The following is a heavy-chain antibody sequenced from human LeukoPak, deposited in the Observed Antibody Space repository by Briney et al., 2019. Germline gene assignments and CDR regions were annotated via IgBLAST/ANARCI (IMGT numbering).Heavy chain of an antibody. V-gene: IGHV3-48*01. CDR3: ARPPTGTTAWNDY. CDR1: GSTFSSYS. CDR2: ISSSSSTI. Sequence: GGSLRLSCAASGSTFSSYSMNWVRQAPGKGLEWVSYISSSSSTIYYADSVKGRFTISRDNAKNSLYLQMNSLRAEDTAVYYCARPPTGTTAWNDYWGQGTRITVSS. D-gene: IGHD1-7*01. J-gene: IGHJ4*02.